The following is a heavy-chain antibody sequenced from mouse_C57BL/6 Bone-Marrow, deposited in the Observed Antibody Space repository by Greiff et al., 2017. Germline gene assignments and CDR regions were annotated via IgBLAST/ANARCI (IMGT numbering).Heavy chain of an antibody. Sequence: QVQLQQSGAELVRPGTSVKMSCKASGYTFTNYWIGWAKQRPGHGLEWIGDIYPGGGYTNYNEKFKGKATLTADKSSSTAYMQFSSLTSEDSAIYYCAREFPWYLDVWGTGTTVTVSS. J-gene: IGHJ1*03. CDR1: GYTFTNYW. V-gene: IGHV1-63*01. CDR2: IYPGGGYT. CDR3: AREFPWYLDV.